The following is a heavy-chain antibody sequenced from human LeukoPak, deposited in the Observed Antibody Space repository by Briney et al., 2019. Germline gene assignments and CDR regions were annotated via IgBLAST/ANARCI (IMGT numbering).Heavy chain of an antibody. Sequence: GGSLRLSCAASGFTFSSYAMSWVRQAPGKGLEWVSAISSSGGSTYYADSVKGRFTISRDNSKNTLYLQMNSLRAEDTAVYYCAKVGGVIAAAGNFDYWGQGTLVTVSS. CDR3: AKVGGVIAAAGNFDY. CDR2: ISSSGGST. D-gene: IGHD6-13*01. CDR1: GFTFSSYA. V-gene: IGHV3-23*01. J-gene: IGHJ4*02.